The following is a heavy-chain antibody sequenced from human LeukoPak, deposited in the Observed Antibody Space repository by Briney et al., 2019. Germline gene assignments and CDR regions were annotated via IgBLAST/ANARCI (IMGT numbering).Heavy chain of an antibody. CDR1: GGSISSSSYY. V-gene: IGHV4-39*01. J-gene: IGHJ3*02. Sequence: SETLSLTCTVSGGSISSSSYYWGWIRQPPGKGLEWIGSIYYSGSTYYNPSLKSRFTISADTSKNKFSLKLNSVTAADTAVYYCARPAYRGSYYDAFDIWGQGTMVTVSS. CDR2: IYYSGST. D-gene: IGHD1-26*01. CDR3: ARPAYRGSYYDAFDI.